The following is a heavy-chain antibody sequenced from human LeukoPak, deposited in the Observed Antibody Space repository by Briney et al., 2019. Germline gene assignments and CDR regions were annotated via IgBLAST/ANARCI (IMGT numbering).Heavy chain of an antibody. CDR2: IYYSGST. J-gene: IGHJ5*02. Sequence: ASETLSLTCTVSGGSISSYYWSWIRQPPGKGLEWIGYIYYSGSTNYNPSLKSRVTISVDTSKNQFSLKLSSVTAADTAVYYCARGGAVAGTVSAWFDPWGQGTLVTVSS. CDR3: ARGGAVAGTVSAWFDP. CDR1: GGSISSYY. V-gene: IGHV4-59*01. D-gene: IGHD6-19*01.